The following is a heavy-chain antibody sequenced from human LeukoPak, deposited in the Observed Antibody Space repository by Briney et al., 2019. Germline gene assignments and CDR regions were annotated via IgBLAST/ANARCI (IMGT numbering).Heavy chain of an antibody. J-gene: IGHJ4*02. CDR3: ARDSYGLGSNYFDH. Sequence: SQTLSLTCAVTGASVSSGGSSWAWIRQPPGKGLEWIGYIYHIVNTFYNPSLQSRVTISVDRAKNQVSLRLTSVTAADTAVYYCARDSYGLGSNYFDHWGQGTQVTVSS. D-gene: IGHD3-10*01. V-gene: IGHV4-30-2*01. CDR1: GASVSSGGSS. CDR2: IYHIVNT.